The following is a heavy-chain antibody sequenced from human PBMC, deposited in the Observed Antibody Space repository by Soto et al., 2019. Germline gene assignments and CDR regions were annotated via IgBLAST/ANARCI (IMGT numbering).Heavy chain of an antibody. J-gene: IGHJ4*02. CDR3: ARYNTGHSDY. D-gene: IGHD1-20*01. V-gene: IGHV3-33*01. CDR1: GFTFSSYG. Sequence: QGQLVESGGGVVQPGRSLRLSCAASGFTFSSYGMYWVRQAPGKGLEWVAGIWYHGNRMYYADSVKGRFTISRDNSKNTLYLQMNNLRAEDTAVYYCARYNTGHSDYWGQGTLVTVSS. CDR2: IWYHGNRM.